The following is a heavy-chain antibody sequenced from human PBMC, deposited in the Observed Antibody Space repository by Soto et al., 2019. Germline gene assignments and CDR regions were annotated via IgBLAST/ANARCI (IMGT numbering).Heavy chain of an antibody. D-gene: IGHD1-26*01. CDR2: IYYSGST. V-gene: IGHV4-30-4*01. CDR1: GGSISSGDYY. CDR3: AREWRHPGGGYFDY. J-gene: IGHJ4*02. Sequence: PSETLSLTCTVSGGSISSGDYYWSWIRQPPGKGLEWIGYIYYSGSTYYNPSLKSRVTISVDTSKNQFSLKLSSVTAADTAVYYCAREWRHPGGGYFDYWGQGTLVTAPQ.